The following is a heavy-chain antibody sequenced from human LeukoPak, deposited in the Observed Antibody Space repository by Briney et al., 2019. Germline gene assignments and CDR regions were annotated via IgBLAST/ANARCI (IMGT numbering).Heavy chain of an antibody. Sequence: ASVKVSCKASGYTLNALSIHWVRQAPGKGLEWMGGLDPVDGETIYAQRFQGRVIMTEDTSTDTAYLDLRSLRSDDTAVYYCTTSRRFYYGSGTFQYWGQGTLLTVSS. CDR1: GYTLNALS. CDR2: LDPVDGET. D-gene: IGHD3-10*01. V-gene: IGHV1-24*01. CDR3: TTSRRFYYGSGTFQY. J-gene: IGHJ1*01.